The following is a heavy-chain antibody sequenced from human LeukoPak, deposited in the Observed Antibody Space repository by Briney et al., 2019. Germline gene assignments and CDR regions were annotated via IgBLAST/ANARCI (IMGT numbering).Heavy chain of an antibody. V-gene: IGHV3-23*01. CDR3: AKGPFIAVAGTVNFQH. CDR2: ISGSGGST. J-gene: IGHJ1*01. Sequence: GGSLRLSCAASGFTFSSYAMSWVRQAPGKGLEWVSAISGSGGSTYYADSVKGRFTISRDNSKNTLNLQMNSLRAEDTAVYYCAKGPFIAVAGTVNFQHWGRGTLVTVSS. CDR1: GFTFSSYA. D-gene: IGHD6-19*01.